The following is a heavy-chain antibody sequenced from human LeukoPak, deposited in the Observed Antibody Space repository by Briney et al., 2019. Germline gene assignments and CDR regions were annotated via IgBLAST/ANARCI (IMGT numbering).Heavy chain of an antibody. D-gene: IGHD1-26*01. CDR3: ANVVGATGYYFDY. J-gene: IGHJ4*02. Sequence: QAGGSLRLSCAASGFTFSTYDMSWVRQAPGKGLEFVSSISGGGGSTYYADSVRGRFTISRDNSKNTLYLQMNSLRAEDTAVYYCANVVGATGYYFDYWGQGTLVTVSS. CDR2: ISGGGGST. V-gene: IGHV3-23*01. CDR1: GFTFSTYD.